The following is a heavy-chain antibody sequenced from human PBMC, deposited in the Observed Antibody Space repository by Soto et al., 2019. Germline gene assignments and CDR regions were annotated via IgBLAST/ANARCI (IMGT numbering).Heavy chain of an antibody. CDR2: ISYDGSNK. D-gene: IGHD4-17*01. J-gene: IGHJ4*02. Sequence: QVQLVESGGGVVQPGRSLRLSCAASGFTFSSYAMHWVRQAPGKGLEWGAVISYDGSNKYYADSVKGRFTISRDNSKNTLYLQMNRLRAEDTAVYYCARDGPDGEIAYWGQGTLVTVSS. V-gene: IGHV3-30-3*01. CDR1: GFTFSSYA. CDR3: ARDGPDGEIAY.